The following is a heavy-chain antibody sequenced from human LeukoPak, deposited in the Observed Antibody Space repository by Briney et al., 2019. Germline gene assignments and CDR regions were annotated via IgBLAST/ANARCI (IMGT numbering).Heavy chain of an antibody. CDR3: ARIRDGYNDAYDL. Sequence: ASVKASCKASGYTFTNSYIHWVRQAPGQVLEWMGLINPDGGNTNYAQNFQGRVTLTRDTSTSTVYMELSSLRSEDTAIYYCARIRDGYNDAYDLWGQGTVVTVPS. J-gene: IGHJ3*01. CDR2: INPDGGNT. V-gene: IGHV1-46*01. CDR1: GYTFTNSY. D-gene: IGHD5-24*01.